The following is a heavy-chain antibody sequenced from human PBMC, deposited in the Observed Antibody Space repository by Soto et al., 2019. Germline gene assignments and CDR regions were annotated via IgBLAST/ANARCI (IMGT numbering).Heavy chain of an antibody. J-gene: IGHJ6*03. Sequence: ASVKVSCKASGYTFTGYYMHWVRQAPGQGLEWMGWINPNSGGTNYAQKFQGWVTMTRDTSISTAHMELSSLRSDDTAVYYWAREGGSSATTRYMDVWGKGTTVTVSS. D-gene: IGHD2-2*01. CDR3: AREGGSSATTRYMDV. V-gene: IGHV1-2*04. CDR2: INPNSGGT. CDR1: GYTFTGYY.